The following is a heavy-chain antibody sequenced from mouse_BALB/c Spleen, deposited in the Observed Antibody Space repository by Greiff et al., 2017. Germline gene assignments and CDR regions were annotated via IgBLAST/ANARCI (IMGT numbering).Heavy chain of an antibody. V-gene: IGHV3-2*02. CDR1: GYSITSYYA. Sequence: EVKLEESGPGLVKPSQSLSLTCTVTGYSITSYYAWNWIRQFPGNKLEWMGYISYSGSTSYNPSLKSRISITRDTSKNQFFLQLNSVTTEDTATYYCAYGNYGGFAYWGQGTLVTVSA. CDR3: AYGNYGGFAY. J-gene: IGHJ3*01. CDR2: ISYSGST. D-gene: IGHD2-1*01.